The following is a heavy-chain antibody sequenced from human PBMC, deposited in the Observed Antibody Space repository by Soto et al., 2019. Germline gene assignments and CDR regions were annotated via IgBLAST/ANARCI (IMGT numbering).Heavy chain of an antibody. V-gene: IGHV1-69*06. CDR1: GGSFSTLG. Sequence: ASVKVSCKASGGSFSTLGINWVRQAPGQGLEWMGGIIPLFGKARYAETSQGRVTITAGTSTGTAYMEVSSLRSDDTAVFYCATAHNSGWYFFDYWGPGTLVTVSS. CDR2: IIPLFGKA. J-gene: IGHJ4*02. CDR3: ATAHNSGWYFFDY. D-gene: IGHD6-19*01.